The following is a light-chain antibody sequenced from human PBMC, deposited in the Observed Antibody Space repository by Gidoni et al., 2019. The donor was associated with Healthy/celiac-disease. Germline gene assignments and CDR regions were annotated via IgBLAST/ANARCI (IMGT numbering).Light chain of an antibody. J-gene: IGKJ4*01. CDR3: QQYNNWPPLT. CDR2: GAS. Sequence: EIVMTQSPATLSVSPGERATLSCRASPSVSSNLAWYQQKPGQAPRLLIYGASTRATGIPARFSGSGSGTEFTLTISRLQSEDFAVYYCQQYNNWPPLTFGGGTKVEIK. CDR1: PSVSSN. V-gene: IGKV3-15*01.